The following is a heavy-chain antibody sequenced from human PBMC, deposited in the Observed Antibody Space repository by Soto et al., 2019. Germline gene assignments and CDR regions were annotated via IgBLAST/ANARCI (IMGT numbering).Heavy chain of an antibody. J-gene: IGHJ6*02. V-gene: IGHV6-1*01. CDR3: ARDSIAVAGTDVYYYGMDV. CDR2: TYYRSKWYN. Sequence: PSQTLSLTCAISGDSVSNNSAAWNWIRPSPSRGLEWLGRTYYRSKWYNDYAVSVKSRITINPDTSKNQFSLQLNSVTPEDTAVYYCARDSIAVAGTDVYYYGMDVWGQGTTVTVSS. CDR1: GDSVSNNSAA. D-gene: IGHD6-19*01.